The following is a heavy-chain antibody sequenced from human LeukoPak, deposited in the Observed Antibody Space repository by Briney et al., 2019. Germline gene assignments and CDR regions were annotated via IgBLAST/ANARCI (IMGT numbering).Heavy chain of an antibody. CDR3: ARPRDSGWSKTWDY. CDR1: GFTFRIYW. V-gene: IGHV3-7*03. CDR2: IKQDGSEK. D-gene: IGHD6-13*01. J-gene: IGHJ4*02. Sequence: PGGSLRLSCEGSGFTFRIYWMTWVRQAPGKGLEWVANIKQDGSEKYYVDSVKGRFTISRDNAQNSLYLQMNSLRAEDTAVYYCARPRDSGWSKTWDYWGQGTLVTVSS.